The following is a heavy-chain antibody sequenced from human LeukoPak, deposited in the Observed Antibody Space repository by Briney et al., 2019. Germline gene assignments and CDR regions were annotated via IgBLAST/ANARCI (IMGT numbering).Heavy chain of an antibody. CDR1: GFTFSSYS. Sequence: GGSLRLSCAASGFTFSSYSMNWVRQAPGKGLGWVSSISSSSSYIYYADSVKGRFTISRDNAKNSLYLQMNSLRAEDTAVYYCARAGGYCSSTSCSMYYFDYWGQGTLVTVSS. CDR3: ARAGGYCSSTSCSMYYFDY. J-gene: IGHJ4*02. V-gene: IGHV3-21*01. CDR2: ISSSSSYI. D-gene: IGHD2-2*01.